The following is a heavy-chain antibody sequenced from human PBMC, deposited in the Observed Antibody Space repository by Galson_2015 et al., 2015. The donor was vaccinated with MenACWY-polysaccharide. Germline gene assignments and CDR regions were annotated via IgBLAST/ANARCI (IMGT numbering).Heavy chain of an antibody. V-gene: IGHV3-23*01. CDR1: GFTFTSYT. CDR2: ISLDGRNT. Sequence: SLRLSCAASGFTFTSYTMSWIRQAPGKGPEWVTVISLDGRNTYYADPVKGRFTISRDNSKNTMYLQMHDLRAEDTAVYYCVKAHETSGWNRGPGYWGLGTLVTVSS. J-gene: IGHJ4*02. D-gene: IGHD1-1*01. CDR3: VKAHETSGWNRGPGY.